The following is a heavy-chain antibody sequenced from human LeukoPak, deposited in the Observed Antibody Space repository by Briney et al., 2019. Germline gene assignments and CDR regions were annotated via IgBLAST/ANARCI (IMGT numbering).Heavy chain of an antibody. Sequence: GASVKVSCKASGYTFTSYGISWVRQAPGQGLEWMGWISAYNGNTNYAQKLQGRVTITRNTSISTAYMELSSLRSEDTAVYYCAREGTATYYDFWSGHVKGEGYFDYWGQGTLVTVSS. V-gene: IGHV1-18*01. CDR1: GYTFTSYG. D-gene: IGHD3-3*01. J-gene: IGHJ4*02. CDR2: ISAYNGNT. CDR3: AREGTATYYDFWSGHVKGEGYFDY.